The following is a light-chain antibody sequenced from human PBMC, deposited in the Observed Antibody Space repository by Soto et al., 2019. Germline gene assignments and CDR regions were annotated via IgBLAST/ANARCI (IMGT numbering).Light chain of an antibody. CDR3: GSYTSSSTVV. J-gene: IGLJ2*01. CDR1: SSDVGGYNY. V-gene: IGLV2-14*01. Sequence: SALTQPASVSGSPGESITISCTGTSSDVGGYNYVSWYQQHPGKAPKLMIYHVSNRPSGVSNRFSGSKSGNTASLTISGLQTEDEADYYCGSYTSSSTVVFGGGTKLTVL. CDR2: HVS.